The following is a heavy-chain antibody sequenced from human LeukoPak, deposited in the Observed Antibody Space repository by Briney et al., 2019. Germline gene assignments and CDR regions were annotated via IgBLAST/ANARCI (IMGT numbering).Heavy chain of an antibody. Sequence: NPGGSLRLSCAASGLTFSSYSMNWVRQAPGKGLEWVSSISSRSTYIYHADSVKGRFTISRDNAKNSLFLQMNSLRAEDTAVYFCAKSTRAVMAMMDVWGKGTTVTVSS. J-gene: IGHJ6*03. D-gene: IGHD3-16*01. V-gene: IGHV3-21*01. CDR3: AKSTRAVMAMMDV. CDR1: GLTFSSYS. CDR2: ISSRSTYI.